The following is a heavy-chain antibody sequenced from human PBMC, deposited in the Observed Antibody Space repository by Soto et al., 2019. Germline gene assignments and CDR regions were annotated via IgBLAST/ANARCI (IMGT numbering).Heavy chain of an antibody. Sequence: GESLKISCKGSGYSFTSYWISWVRQMPGKGLEWMGRIDPSDSYTNYSPSFQGHVTISADKSISTAYLQWSSLKASDTAMYYCPIHSGGYSSGWSLDYCWGMVEWGQGASV. CDR1: GYSFTSYW. CDR3: PIHSGGYSSGWSLDYCWGMVE. CDR2: IDPSDSYT. J-gene: IGHJ6*02. V-gene: IGHV5-10-1*01. D-gene: IGHD6-25*01.